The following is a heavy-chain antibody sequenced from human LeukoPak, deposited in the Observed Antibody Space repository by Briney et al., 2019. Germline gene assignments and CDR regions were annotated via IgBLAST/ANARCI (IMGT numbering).Heavy chain of an antibody. V-gene: IGHV4-38-2*02. CDR3: AIGTIAAAAYDAFHI. J-gene: IGHJ3*02. CDR2: KYHSGST. D-gene: IGHD6-13*01. CDR1: GYSISSGYY. Sequence: SETLSLTCTVSGYSISSGYYWGWIRQPPGKGLAWIGSKYHSGSTYYNPSLKSRVSISVDTSKNQFSLKLSSVTAADTAVYYCAIGTIAAAAYDAFHIWGQGTMVTVSS.